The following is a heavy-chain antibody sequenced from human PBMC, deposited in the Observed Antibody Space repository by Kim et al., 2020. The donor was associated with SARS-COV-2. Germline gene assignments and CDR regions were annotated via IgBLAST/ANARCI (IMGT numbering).Heavy chain of an antibody. Sequence: SETLSLTCTVSGGSISSSSYYWGWIRQPPGKGLEWIGSIYYSGSTYYNPSLKSRVTISVDTSKNQFSLKLSSVTAADTAVYYCARSGVTMVRGVIIFWG. V-gene: IGHV4-39*01. CDR2: IYYSGST. CDR3: ARSGVTMVRGVIIF. CDR1: GGSISSSSYY. D-gene: IGHD3-10*01. J-gene: IGHJ3*01.